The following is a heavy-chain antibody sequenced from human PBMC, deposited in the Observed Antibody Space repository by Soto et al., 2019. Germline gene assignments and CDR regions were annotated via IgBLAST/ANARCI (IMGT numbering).Heavy chain of an antibody. CDR3: ARKSSGSAFDP. CDR1: GNSISSSNW. D-gene: IGHD6-19*01. Sequence: SETLSLTCAVSGNSISSSNWWGWIRQPPGKGLEWIGYIYYSGSTYYNPSLKSRVTMSVDTSKNQFSLKLSSVTAVDTAVYYCARKSSGSAFDPWGQGTLVTVSS. V-gene: IGHV4-28*01. CDR2: IYYSGST. J-gene: IGHJ5*02.